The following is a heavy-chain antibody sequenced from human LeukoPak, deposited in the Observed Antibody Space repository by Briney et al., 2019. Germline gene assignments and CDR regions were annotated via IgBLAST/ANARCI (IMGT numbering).Heavy chain of an antibody. D-gene: IGHD3-16*01. Sequence: SETLSLTCTVSGDSISTSNSYWGWIRQPPGKGLEWIGSIYYSGNTYYNASLKSRVTISVDTSKNQFSLKLTSVTAADTAVYYCASFSAGLGWGQGTLVTVSS. CDR3: ASFSAGLG. V-gene: IGHV4-39*01. J-gene: IGHJ4*02. CDR2: IYYSGNT. CDR1: GDSISTSNSY.